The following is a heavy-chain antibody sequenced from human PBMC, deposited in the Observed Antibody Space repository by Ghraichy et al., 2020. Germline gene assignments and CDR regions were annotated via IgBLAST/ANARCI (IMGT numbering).Heavy chain of an antibody. J-gene: IGHJ4*02. Sequence: SETLSLTCTVSGGSISSSSYYWGWIRQPPGKGLEWIGSIYYSGSTYYNPSLKSRVTISVDTSKNQFSLKLTSVTAADTAVYYCARQVAGLFDYRGQGTLVTVSS. CDR1: GGSISSSSYY. CDR3: ARQVAGLFDY. CDR2: IYYSGST. V-gene: IGHV4-39*01. D-gene: IGHD6-19*01.